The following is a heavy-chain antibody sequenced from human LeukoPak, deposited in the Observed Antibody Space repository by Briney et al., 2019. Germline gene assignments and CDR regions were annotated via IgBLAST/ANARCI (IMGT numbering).Heavy chain of an antibody. V-gene: IGHV4-34*01. CDR2: INHSGST. J-gene: IGHJ5*02. CDR3: ARDNGEVNWFDP. CDR1: GGSFSGYY. D-gene: IGHD2-8*01. Sequence: SETLSLTCAVYGGSFSGYYWSWIRQPTGKGLEWIGEINHSGSTNYNPSLKSRVTISVDTSKNQFSLKLSSVTAADTAVYYCARDNGEVNWFDPWGQGTLVTVSS.